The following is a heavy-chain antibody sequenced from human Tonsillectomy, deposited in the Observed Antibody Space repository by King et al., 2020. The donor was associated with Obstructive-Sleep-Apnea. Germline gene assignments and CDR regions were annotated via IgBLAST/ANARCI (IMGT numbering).Heavy chain of an antibody. J-gene: IGHJ5*02. CDR3: ARGRCSSTSCYEDWFDP. CDR2: MNPNSGNT. Sequence: VQLVESGAEVKKPGASVKVSCKASGYTFTSYDINLVRQATGQGLEWMGWMNPNSGNTGYAQKFQGRVTMTRNTSISTAYMELSSLRSEDTAVYYCARGRCSSTSCYEDWFDPWGQGTLVTVSS. V-gene: IGHV1-8*01. D-gene: IGHD2-2*01. CDR1: GYTFTSYD.